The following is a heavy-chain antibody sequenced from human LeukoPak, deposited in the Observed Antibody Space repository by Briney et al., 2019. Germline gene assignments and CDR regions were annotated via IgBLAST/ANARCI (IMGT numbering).Heavy chain of an antibody. CDR3: AKDGGKAVAGTFDY. CDR2: VSSDGSTK. Sequence: GGSLRLSCAASGFTFSTYGMHWVRQAPGKGLEHVAVVSSDGSTKYYPDSVRGRFIISRDNFKSTVYLQMNSLRIDDTAVYHCAKDGGKAVAGTFDYWGQGTLVTVSS. J-gene: IGHJ4*02. V-gene: IGHV3-30*18. CDR1: GFTFSTYG. D-gene: IGHD6-19*01.